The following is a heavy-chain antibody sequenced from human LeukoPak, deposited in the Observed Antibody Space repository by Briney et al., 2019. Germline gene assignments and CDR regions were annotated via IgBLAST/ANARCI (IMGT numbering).Heavy chain of an antibody. V-gene: IGHV3-30-3*01. CDR2: ISYDGSNK. CDR1: GFTFSSYA. CDR3: ARELVPAAYFDY. D-gene: IGHD2-2*01. Sequence: GRSLRLSCAASGFTFSSYAMHWVRQAPGKGLEWVAVISYDGSNKYYADSVKGRFTISRDNSKNTLYLQMNSLRAEDTAVYYCARELVPAAYFDYWGQGTLVTVSS. J-gene: IGHJ4*02.